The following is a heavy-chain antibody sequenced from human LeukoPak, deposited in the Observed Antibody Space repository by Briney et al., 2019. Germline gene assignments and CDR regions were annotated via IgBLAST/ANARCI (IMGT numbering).Heavy chain of an antibody. J-gene: IGHJ4*02. CDR2: IRSKAYGGTT. Sequence: GGPLRLSCAASGFTFSSYGMHWVRQAPGKGLEWVGFIRSKAYGGTTEYAASVKGRFTISRDDSKSIAYLQMNSLKTEDTAVYYCTRSRLLSPFDYWGQGTLVTVSS. D-gene: IGHD2-2*01. V-gene: IGHV3-49*04. CDR1: GFTFSSYG. CDR3: TRSRLLSPFDY.